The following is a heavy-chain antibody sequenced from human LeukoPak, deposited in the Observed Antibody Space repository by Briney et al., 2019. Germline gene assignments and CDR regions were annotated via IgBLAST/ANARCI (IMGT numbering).Heavy chain of an antibody. D-gene: IGHD1-14*01. CDR2: IYYSGNT. J-gene: IGHJ3*02. Sequence: PSETLSLTCTGSGDSISNYYWSWLRLPPGKGLEWFGYIYYSGNTDYNPSLKSLVTISVDTSKNQFSLRLNSVTAADTAVYYCARYRNEALFAFDIWGQGTMVTVSS. V-gene: IGHV4-59*01. CDR3: ARYRNEALFAFDI. CDR1: GDSISNYY.